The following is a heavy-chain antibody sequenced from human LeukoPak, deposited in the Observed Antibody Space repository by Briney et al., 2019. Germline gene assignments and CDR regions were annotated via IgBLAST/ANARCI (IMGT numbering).Heavy chain of an antibody. D-gene: IGHD4-17*01. CDR3: ARDGAYGDFDH. CDR1: GFTFSAYS. J-gene: IGHJ4*02. CDR2: ISSSISTT. V-gene: IGHV3-48*04. Sequence: GGSLRLSCAASGFTFSAYSMNWVRQAPGKGLEWISYISSSISTTYYADSVKGRFTISGDNAKNSLYLQMNSLRAEDTAVYYCARDGAYGDFDHWGQGTLVTVSS.